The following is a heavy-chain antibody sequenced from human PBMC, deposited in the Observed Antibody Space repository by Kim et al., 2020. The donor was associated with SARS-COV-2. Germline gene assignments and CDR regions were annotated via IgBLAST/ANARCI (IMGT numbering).Heavy chain of an antibody. J-gene: IGHJ6*02. CDR3: VRDLSGSEDYYGMDV. Sequence: GGSLRLSCAASGFTFSSHDMHWVRQATGKGLEWVSGIGADGDTYYLGSVRGRFTISRENAKNSLYLQMNSLTVGDTAVYYCVRDLSGSEDYYGMDVWGQG. V-gene: IGHV3-13*01. D-gene: IGHD1-26*01. CDR1: GFTFSSHD. CDR2: IGADGDT.